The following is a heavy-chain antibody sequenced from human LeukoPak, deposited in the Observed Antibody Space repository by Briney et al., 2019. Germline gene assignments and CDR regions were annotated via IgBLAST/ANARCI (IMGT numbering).Heavy chain of an antibody. V-gene: IGHV3-15*01. CDR1: GFTFSNAW. CDR3: TTEYPPTYYSSGAKYYFDY. Sequence: GGSLRLSCAASGFTFSNAWMSWVRQAPGKGLEWVGRIKSKTDGGTTDYAAPVKGRFTISRDDSKNTLYLQMNSLKTEDTAVYYCTTEYPPTYYSSGAKYYFDYWGQGTLVTVSS. CDR2: IKSKTDGGTT. J-gene: IGHJ4*02. D-gene: IGHD6-19*01.